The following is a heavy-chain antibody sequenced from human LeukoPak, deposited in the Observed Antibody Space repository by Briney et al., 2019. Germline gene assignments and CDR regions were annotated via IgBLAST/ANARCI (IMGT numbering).Heavy chain of an antibody. CDR1: GGSISSYY. J-gene: IGHJ6*03. V-gene: IGHV4-34*01. CDR2: INHSGST. Sequence: SETLSLTCTVSGGSISSYYWSWIRQPPGKGLEWIGEINHSGSTNYNPSLKSRVTISVGTSKNQFSLKLSSVTAADTAVYYCARGVRRYCSSTSCYAPHYYYYYMDVWGKGTTVTVSS. D-gene: IGHD2-2*01. CDR3: ARGVRRYCSSTSCYAPHYYYYYMDV.